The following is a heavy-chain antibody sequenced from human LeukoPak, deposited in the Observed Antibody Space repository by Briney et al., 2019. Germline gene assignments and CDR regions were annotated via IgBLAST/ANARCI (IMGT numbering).Heavy chain of an antibody. D-gene: IGHD2-15*01. Sequence: PPQTLSLTCTVSGGSISSGSYYWSWIRQPAGKGLEWIGRIYTSGSTNYNPSLKSRVTISVDTSKNQFSLKLPSVTAADTAVYYCARGRRSGFDYWGQGTLVTVSS. CDR2: IYTSGST. V-gene: IGHV4-61*02. CDR3: ARGRRSGFDY. J-gene: IGHJ4*02. CDR1: GGSISSGSYY.